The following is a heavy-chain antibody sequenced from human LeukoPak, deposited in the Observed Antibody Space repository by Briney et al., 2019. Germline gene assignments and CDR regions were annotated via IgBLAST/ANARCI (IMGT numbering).Heavy chain of an antibody. CDR2: ISPSGGST. D-gene: IGHD1-20*01. V-gene: IGHV3-23*01. CDR1: GFTFSSYA. Sequence: GGSLRLSCAASGFTFSSYAMNWVRQAPGKGLEWVSSISPSGGSTYYADSVKGRFTISRDNSKNTLYLQMNSLRAEDTAVYYCAKESNWNDGYPQYWGQGTLVTVSS. CDR3: AKESNWNDGYPQY. J-gene: IGHJ4*02.